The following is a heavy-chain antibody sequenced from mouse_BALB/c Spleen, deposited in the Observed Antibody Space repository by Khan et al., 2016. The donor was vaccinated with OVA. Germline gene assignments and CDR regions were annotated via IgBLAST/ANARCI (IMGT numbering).Heavy chain of an antibody. J-gene: IGHJ3*01. D-gene: IGHD2-4*01. CDR3: ARNYDYDEGLAY. CDR2: IWSGGST. CDR1: GFSLTSYG. V-gene: IGHV2-2*02. Sequence: QIQLQQSGPGLVQPSQSLSITCTVSGFSLTSYGVHWVRQSPGKGLEWLGVIWSGGSTDYNAAFISRLSISTDNSTSQVFFKLNSLLANDTAIYYCARNYDYDEGLAYWGQGTLVTVSA.